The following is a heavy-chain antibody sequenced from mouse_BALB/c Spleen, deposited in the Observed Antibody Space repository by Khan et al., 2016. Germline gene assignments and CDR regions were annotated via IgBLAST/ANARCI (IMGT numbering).Heavy chain of an antibody. CDR2: INPGSGGT. CDR1: GYAFNNYL. D-gene: IGHD2-3*01. V-gene: IGHV1-54*01. Sequence: VQLQQSGTELVRPGTSVKVSCKASGYAFNNYLIEWVKQRPGQGLEWIGVINPGSGGTNYNEKFKGKATLTADESSSTAYMQLSSLTSDDSAVYFCARWLLRRGYAMDYWGPGTSVTVSS. CDR3: ARWLLRRGYAMDY. J-gene: IGHJ4*01.